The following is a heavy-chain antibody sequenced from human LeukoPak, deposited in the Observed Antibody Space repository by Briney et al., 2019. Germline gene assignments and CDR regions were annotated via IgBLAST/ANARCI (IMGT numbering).Heavy chain of an antibody. D-gene: IGHD3-10*01. CDR1: GGSFSGYY. CDR2: INHSGST. Sequence: SETLSLTCAVYGGSFSGYYWSWIRQPPGKGLEWIGEINHSGSTNYNPPLKSRVTISVDTSKNQFSLKLSSVTAADTAVYYCARGTVRGVIYGMDVWGQGTTVTVSS. CDR3: ARGTVRGVIYGMDV. J-gene: IGHJ6*02. V-gene: IGHV4-34*01.